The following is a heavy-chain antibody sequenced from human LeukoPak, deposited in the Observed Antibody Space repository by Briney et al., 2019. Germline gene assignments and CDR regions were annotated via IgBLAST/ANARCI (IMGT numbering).Heavy chain of an antibody. Sequence: SVKVSCKASGGTFSSYAISWVRQAPGQGLEWMGGIIPIFGTANYAQKFQGRVTITADKSTSTAYMELSSLRSEDTAVYYCARDGPSITGTTWFDPWGQGTLVTVSS. CDR3: ARDGPSITGTTWFDP. V-gene: IGHV1-69*06. CDR1: GGTFSSYA. J-gene: IGHJ5*02. CDR2: IIPIFGTA. D-gene: IGHD1-7*01.